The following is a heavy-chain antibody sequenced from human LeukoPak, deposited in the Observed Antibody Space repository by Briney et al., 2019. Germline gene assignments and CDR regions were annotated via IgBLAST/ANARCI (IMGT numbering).Heavy chain of an antibody. CDR1: GFTFSSYS. Sequence: GGSLRLSCAASGFTFSSYSMNWVRQAPGKGLEWVSSISSSSSTIYYADSVKGRFTISRDNAKNSLYLQMNSLRAEDTAVYYCVSMVRGVIIYWGQGTLVTVSS. CDR3: VSMVRGVIIY. D-gene: IGHD3-10*01. J-gene: IGHJ4*02. V-gene: IGHV3-48*01. CDR2: ISSSSSTI.